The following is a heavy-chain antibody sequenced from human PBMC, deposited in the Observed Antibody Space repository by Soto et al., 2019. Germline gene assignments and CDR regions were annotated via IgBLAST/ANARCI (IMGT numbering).Heavy chain of an antibody. J-gene: IGHJ6*03. D-gene: IGHD3-10*01. V-gene: IGHV3-23*01. CDR2: ISGSGGST. CDR1: GFTFSSYA. CDR3: AKDLVSSRNYYYYYMDV. Sequence: GGSLRLSCAASGFTFSSYAMSWVRQAPGKGLEWVSAISGSGGSTYYADSVKGRFTMSRENSKNTLYLQMNSLSAEDTAVYYCAKDLVSSRNYYYYYMDVWGKGTTVTVSS.